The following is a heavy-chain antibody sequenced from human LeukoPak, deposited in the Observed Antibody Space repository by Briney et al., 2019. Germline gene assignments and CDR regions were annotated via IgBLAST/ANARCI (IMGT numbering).Heavy chain of an antibody. Sequence: SETLSLTCIVSGGSISSNHWSWIRQPPGKGLEWIGRISPSGTTHYNPSLGSRVTMSVDTSNNYFSLRLSSVTAADTAVYYCARDFYASGFYFWFDPWGQGILVTVSS. V-gene: IGHV4-4*07. CDR1: GGSISSNH. J-gene: IGHJ5*02. CDR2: ISPSGTT. D-gene: IGHD2/OR15-2a*01. CDR3: ARDFYASGFYFWFDP.